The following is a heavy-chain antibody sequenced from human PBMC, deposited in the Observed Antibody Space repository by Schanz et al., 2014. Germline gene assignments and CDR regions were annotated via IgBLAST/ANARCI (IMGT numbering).Heavy chain of an antibody. D-gene: IGHD1-26*01. V-gene: IGHV1-2*02. CDR1: GYTFTGHH. CDR3: ARDRDQWDGNYLDY. CDR2: INPNSGDR. Sequence: QVQLVQSGSELRKPGASVKVSCKASGYTFTGHHMHWVRQAPGQGLEWMGWINPNSGDRNYAQKFQGRVTMTTDTSTSTVYMELRSLTSDDSAVYYCARDRDQWDGNYLDYWGQGTLVTVSS. J-gene: IGHJ4*02.